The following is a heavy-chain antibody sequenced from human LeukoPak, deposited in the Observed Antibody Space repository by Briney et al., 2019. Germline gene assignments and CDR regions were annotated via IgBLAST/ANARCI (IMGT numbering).Heavy chain of an antibody. D-gene: IGHD5-18*01. V-gene: IGHV4-39*07. Sequence: PSETLSLTCTVSGVSISSSTYYWGWIRQPPGKGLEWIGSIYSSGSTYYNPSLKSRVTISVDTSKNQFSLNLSSVTAADTAVYYCARDRGGYTYGYYFDYWGQGTLVTVSS. CDR2: IYSSGST. CDR1: GVSISSSTYY. J-gene: IGHJ4*01. CDR3: ARDRGGYTYGYYFDY.